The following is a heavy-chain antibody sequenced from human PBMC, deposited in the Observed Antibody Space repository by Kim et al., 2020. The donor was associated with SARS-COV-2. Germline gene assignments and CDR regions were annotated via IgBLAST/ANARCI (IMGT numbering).Heavy chain of an antibody. Sequence: CAASGPSLSTYRMTWVRQDSATGLPWVSLFSSSSSIIYYAVSVIGRSTISRDNAKTSLYLQLPSPRAQETAVYCCARGAPPDRQCAFWG. J-gene: IGHJ2*01. V-gene: IGHV3-48*01. CDR1: GPSLSTYR. D-gene: IGHD3-22*01. CDR3: ARGAPPDRQCAF. CDR2: FSSSSSII.